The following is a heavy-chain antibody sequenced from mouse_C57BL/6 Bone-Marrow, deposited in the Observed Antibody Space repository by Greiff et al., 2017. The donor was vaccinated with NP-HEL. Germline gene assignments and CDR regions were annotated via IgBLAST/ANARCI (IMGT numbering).Heavy chain of an antibody. CDR1: GFTFSSYA. Sequence: EVKVVESGGGLVKPGGSLKLSCAASGFTFSSYAMSWVRQTPEKRLEWVATISDGGSYTYYPDNVKGRFTISRDNAKNNLYLQMSHLKSEDTAMYYCARGGKRLRLRFAYGGQGTLVTVSA. CDR2: ISDGGSYT. V-gene: IGHV5-4*03. CDR3: ARGGKRLRLRFAY. J-gene: IGHJ3*01. D-gene: IGHD3-2*02.